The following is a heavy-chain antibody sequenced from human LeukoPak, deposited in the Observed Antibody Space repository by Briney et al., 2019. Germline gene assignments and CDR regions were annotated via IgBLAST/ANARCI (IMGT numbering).Heavy chain of an antibody. V-gene: IGHV4-59*01. CDR2: IYYSGTT. CDR3: ARGRKYTSGYRVTELGSGYSDY. Sequence: SSETLSLTCTVSGGSISNYYGNGIRQPPGKRLEWMGYIYYSGTTNYNPSLKSRVSISCDTSKNEFSLKLRSVTAAHTAVYYCARGRKYTSGYRVTELGSGYSDYRGQPTLVTVS. CDR1: GGSISNYY. D-gene: IGHD3-9*01. J-gene: IGHJ4*02.